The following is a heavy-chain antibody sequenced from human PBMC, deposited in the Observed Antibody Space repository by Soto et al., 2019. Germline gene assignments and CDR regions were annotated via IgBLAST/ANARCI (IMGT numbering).Heavy chain of an antibody. Sequence: QVQLVQSGAEVKKPGSSVKVSCKASGGTFSSYTISWVRQAPGQGLEWMGRIIPILGIANYAQKFQGRVTITADKSTSTVYMELSSLRSEDTAVYYCATRGGPYNLYYYYYMDVWGKGTTVTVSS. J-gene: IGHJ6*03. CDR1: GGTFSSYT. CDR3: ATRGGPYNLYYYYYMDV. CDR2: IIPILGIA. D-gene: IGHD1-1*01. V-gene: IGHV1-69*02.